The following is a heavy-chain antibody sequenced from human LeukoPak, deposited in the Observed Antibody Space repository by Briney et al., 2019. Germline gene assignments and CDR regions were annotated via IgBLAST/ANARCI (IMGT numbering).Heavy chain of an antibody. D-gene: IGHD2-8*01. CDR2: IYYSGST. CDR1: GGSIISSTYY. J-gene: IGHJ4*02. Sequence: SETLSLTCTVSGGSIISSTYYWGWIRQPPGKGLEWIGYIYYSGSTNYNPSLKSRVTISVDTSKNQFSLKLSSVTAADTAVYYCARGQIGYCTNGVCYPRGYFDYWGQGTLVTVSS. V-gene: IGHV4-61*05. CDR3: ARGQIGYCTNGVCYPRGYFDY.